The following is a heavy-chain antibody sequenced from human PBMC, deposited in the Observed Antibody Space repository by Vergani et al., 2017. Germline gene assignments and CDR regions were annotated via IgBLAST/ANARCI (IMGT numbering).Heavy chain of an antibody. CDR1: GGSISSGGYY. D-gene: IGHD1-7*01. CDR2: IYYSGST. Sequence: QVQLQESGPGLVKPSQTLSLTCTVSGGSISSGGYYWSWIRQHPGKGLEWIGYIYYSGSTYYNPSLKSRVTISVDTSKNQFSLKLSSVTAADTDVYYCARVPANNWNYVVFNRYFDYWGQGTLVTVSS. CDR3: ARVPANNWNYVVFNRYFDY. J-gene: IGHJ4*02. V-gene: IGHV4-31*03.